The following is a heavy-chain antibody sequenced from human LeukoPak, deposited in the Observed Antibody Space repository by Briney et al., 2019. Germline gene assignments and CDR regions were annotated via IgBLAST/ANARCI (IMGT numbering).Heavy chain of an antibody. V-gene: IGHV4-39*07. D-gene: IGHD1-26*01. CDR3: ARVNPVSGSYYTTIDY. CDR2: IYYSGST. J-gene: IGHJ4*02. CDR1: SGSISSSSYY. Sequence: SQTLSLTCTVSSGSISSSSYYWGWIRQPPGKGLEWIGSIYYSGSTYYNPSLKSRVTISVDTSKNQFSLKLSSVTAADTAVYYCARVNPVSGSYYTTIDYWGQGTLVTVSS.